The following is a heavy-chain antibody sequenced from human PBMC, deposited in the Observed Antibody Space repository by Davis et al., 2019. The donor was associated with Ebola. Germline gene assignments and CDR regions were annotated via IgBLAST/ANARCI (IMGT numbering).Heavy chain of an antibody. D-gene: IGHD3-10*01. J-gene: IGHJ4*02. CDR3: ARAPTWSQINYYCFDY. V-gene: IGHV3-23*01. Sequence: GGSLRLSCAASGFTFSSYAMSWVRQAPGKGLQWVSAISGTGSSTYYADSVKGRFTISRDNSKNTLYLQMNSLRAEDTAVYYCARAPTWSQINYYCFDYWGQGTLVTVSS. CDR2: ISGTGSST. CDR1: GFTFSSYA.